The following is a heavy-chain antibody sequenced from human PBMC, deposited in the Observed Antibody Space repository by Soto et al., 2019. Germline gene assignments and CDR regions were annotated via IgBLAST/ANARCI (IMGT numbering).Heavy chain of an antibody. Sequence: SVKVSCKASGGTFSSYTIGWVRQAPGQGLEWMGRIIPILGIANYAQKFQGRVTITADKSTSTAYMELSSLRSEDTAVYYCARDPGVGEHQFDIWGQGTMVTVSS. CDR3: ARDPGVGEHQFDI. CDR2: IIPILGIA. V-gene: IGHV1-69*04. D-gene: IGHD3-10*01. CDR1: GGTFSSYT. J-gene: IGHJ3*02.